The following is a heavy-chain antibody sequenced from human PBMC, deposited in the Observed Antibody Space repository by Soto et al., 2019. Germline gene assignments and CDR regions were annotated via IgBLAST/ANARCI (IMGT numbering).Heavy chain of an antibody. V-gene: IGHV1-46*03. Sequence: GASVKVSCKASGYTFTSYYMHWVRQAPGQGLEWMGIINPSGGSTSYAQKFQGRVTMTRDTSTSTVYMELSSLRSEDTAVYYCARDHLGRNSGSYYDYFDYWGQGTLVTVSS. CDR2: INPSGGST. J-gene: IGHJ4*02. CDR1: GYTFTSYY. D-gene: IGHD1-26*01. CDR3: ARDHLGRNSGSYYDYFDY.